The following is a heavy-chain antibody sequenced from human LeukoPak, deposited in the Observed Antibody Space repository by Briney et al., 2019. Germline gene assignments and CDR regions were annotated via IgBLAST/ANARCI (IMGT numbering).Heavy chain of an antibody. CDR2: IIHSGNT. Sequence: SETLSLTCAVYGGSFSDYYWSWIRQPPGKGLEWIGDIIHSGNTNYNPSLQSRVTVSVDTSKNQFSLKLSSVTAADTAVYYCARNFYDRSGFFLNIFDIWAKGQWSPSLQ. V-gene: IGHV4-34*12. D-gene: IGHD3-22*01. CDR1: GGSFSDYY. CDR3: ARNFYDRSGFFLNIFDI. J-gene: IGHJ3*02.